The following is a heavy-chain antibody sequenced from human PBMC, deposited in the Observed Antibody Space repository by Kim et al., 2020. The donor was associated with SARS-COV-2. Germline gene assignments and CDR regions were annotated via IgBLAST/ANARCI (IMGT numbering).Heavy chain of an antibody. D-gene: IGHD6-19*01. CDR1: GFTFSSYA. Sequence: GGSLRLSCAASGFTFSSYAMHWVRQAPGKGLEWVAVISYDGSNKYYADSVKGRFTISRDNSKNTLYLQMNSLRAEDTAVYYCARERRQYSSGWYGDYYYYGMDVWGQGTTVTVSS. CDR3: ARERRQYSSGWYGDYYYYGMDV. V-gene: IGHV3-30*04. CDR2: ISYDGSNK. J-gene: IGHJ6*02.